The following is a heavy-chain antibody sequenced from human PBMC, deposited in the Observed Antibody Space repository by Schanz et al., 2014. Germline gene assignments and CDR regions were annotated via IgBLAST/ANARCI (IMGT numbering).Heavy chain of an antibody. J-gene: IGHJ4*02. D-gene: IGHD1-26*01. CDR3: ARDPVEGAPTPYYFDS. Sequence: DVQVVESGGDLVQPGGSLRLSCAASGFTVDSNYMSWVRQAPGKGLEWVSFISTGRYLYYADSVKGRFTISRDNTKNSVFLQMSSLRVEDTGLYFCARDPVEGAPTPYYFDSWGPGTLVTVSS. CDR2: ISTGRYL. V-gene: IGHV3-66*01. CDR1: GFTVDSNY.